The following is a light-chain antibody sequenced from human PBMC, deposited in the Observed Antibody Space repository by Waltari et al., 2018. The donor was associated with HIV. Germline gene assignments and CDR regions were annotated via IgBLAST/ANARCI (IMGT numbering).Light chain of an antibody. CDR1: TSDVGGYQY. CDR2: EVT. CDR3: TSYTSRNTRV. J-gene: IGLJ1*01. V-gene: IGLV2-14*01. Sequence: QSALTQPASVSGSPGQSITISCTGTTSDVGGYQYVSWYQQHPGKAPKLMIYEVTNLPSGVSFRFSASKSGNTASLTISGLQAEDEADYFCTSYTSRNTRVFGTGTKVTVL.